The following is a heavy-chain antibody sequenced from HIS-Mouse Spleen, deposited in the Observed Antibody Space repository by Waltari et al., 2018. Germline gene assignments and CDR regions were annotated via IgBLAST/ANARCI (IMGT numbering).Heavy chain of an antibody. CDR3: ARGGLLAATYYFDY. D-gene: IGHD2-15*01. Sequence: QLQLQESGPGLVKPSETLSLTCTVSGGSISSSSYYWGWIRQPPGKGREWIGSTYYSGRTNSNPSLKSRVTISVDTSKNQFSLKLSSGTAADTAVYYCARGGLLAATYYFDYWGQGTLVTVSS. CDR2: TYYSGRT. J-gene: IGHJ4*02. V-gene: IGHV4-39*07. CDR1: GGSISSSSYY.